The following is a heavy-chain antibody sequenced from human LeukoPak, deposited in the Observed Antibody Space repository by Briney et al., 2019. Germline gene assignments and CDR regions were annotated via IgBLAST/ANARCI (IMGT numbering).Heavy chain of an antibody. CDR1: GGTFSSYA. CDR3: ARDRGWAGYSYGFYY. Sequence: EASVKVSCKASGGTFSSYAISWVRQAPGQGLEWMGGIIPIFGTANYAQKFQGSVTITADESTSTAYMELSSLRSEDTAVYYCARDRGWAGYSYGFYYWGQGTLVTVSS. D-gene: IGHD5-18*01. J-gene: IGHJ4*02. CDR2: IIPIFGTA. V-gene: IGHV1-69*01.